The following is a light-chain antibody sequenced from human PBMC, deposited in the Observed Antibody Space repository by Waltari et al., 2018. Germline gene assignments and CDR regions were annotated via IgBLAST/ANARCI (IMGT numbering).Light chain of an antibody. Sequence: QSALTQPAPVSGSPGPSITISCTGTSSEIGSYKLDSWYQQHPGKAPRLLLYQGNNRPSGVSTRFSGSKSGNTASLAISGLQADDEADYHCCSFAGCTNFVAFGGGTKVTVL. J-gene: IGLJ2*01. CDR3: CSFAGCTNFVA. CDR1: SSEIGSYKL. CDR2: QGN. V-gene: IGLV2-23*03.